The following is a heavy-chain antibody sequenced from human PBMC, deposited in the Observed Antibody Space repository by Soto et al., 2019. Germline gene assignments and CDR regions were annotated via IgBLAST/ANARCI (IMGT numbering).Heavy chain of an antibody. CDR1: GFTFSSYW. Sequence: GGSLRLSCAASGFTFSSYWMHWVRQAPGKGLVWVSRINSDGSSTSYADSVKGRFTISRDNAKNTLYLQMNSLRAEDTAVYYCARANGDYGWFDPWGQGTLVTVSS. CDR3: ARANGDYGWFDP. CDR2: INSDGSST. J-gene: IGHJ5*02. V-gene: IGHV3-74*01. D-gene: IGHD4-17*01.